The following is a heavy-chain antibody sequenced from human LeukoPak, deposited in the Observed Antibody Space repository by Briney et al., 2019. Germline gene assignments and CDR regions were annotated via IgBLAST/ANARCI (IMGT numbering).Heavy chain of an antibody. J-gene: IGHJ4*02. V-gene: IGHV3-48*04. CDR1: GFNFSSYS. CDR3: ARDRGLAVAGTSDY. CDR2: ISSSSSTI. D-gene: IGHD6-19*01. Sequence: GALGLSCAASGFNFSSYSMHWGRQAPGKGVEGGSYISSSSSTIYYADSVKGRFTISRDNAKNSLYLQMNSLRAEDTAVYYCARDRGLAVAGTSDYWGQGTLVTVSS.